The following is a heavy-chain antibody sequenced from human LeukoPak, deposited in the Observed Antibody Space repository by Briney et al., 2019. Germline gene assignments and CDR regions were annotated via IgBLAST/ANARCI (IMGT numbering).Heavy chain of an antibody. CDR2: INPSGGST. V-gene: IGHV1-46*01. J-gene: IGHJ4*02. Sequence: GASVKVSCKASGYTFTSYYMHWVRQAPGQGLEWMGIINPSGGSTSYAQKFQGRVTITRDMSTSTVYMELSSLRSEDTAVYYCARVADYDSFTGGDLDYWGQGTLVTVSS. D-gene: IGHD3-22*01. CDR3: ARVADYDSFTGGDLDY. CDR1: GYTFTSYY.